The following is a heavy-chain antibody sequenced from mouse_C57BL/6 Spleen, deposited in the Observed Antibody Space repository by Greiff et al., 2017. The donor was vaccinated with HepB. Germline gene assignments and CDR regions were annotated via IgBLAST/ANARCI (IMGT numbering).Heavy chain of an antibody. CDR1: GYTFTSYW. Sequence: QVQLKQSGAELVKPGASVKLSCKASGYTFTSYWMQWVKQRPGQGLEWIGEIDPSDSYTNYNQKFKGKATLTVDTSSSTAYMPLSSLTSEDSAVYYCARRLITTVVGYFDVWGTGTTVTVAS. D-gene: IGHD1-1*01. CDR3: ARRLITTVVGYFDV. J-gene: IGHJ1*03. CDR2: IDPSDSYT. V-gene: IGHV1-50*01.